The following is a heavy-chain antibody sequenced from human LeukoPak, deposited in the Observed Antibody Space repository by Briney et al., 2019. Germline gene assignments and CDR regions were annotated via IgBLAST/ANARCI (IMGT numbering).Heavy chain of an antibody. CDR3: ARPRGVHYYDSSGYFGNWFDP. D-gene: IGHD3-22*01. J-gene: IGHJ5*02. CDR2: INPNSGGT. CDR1: GYTFTSYG. V-gene: IGHV1-2*02. Sequence: GASVKVSCKASGYTFTSYGISWVRQAPGQGLEWMGWINPNSGGTNYAQKFQGRVTMTRDTSISTAYMELSRLRSDDTAVYYCARPRGVHYYDSSGYFGNWFDPWGQGTLVTVSS.